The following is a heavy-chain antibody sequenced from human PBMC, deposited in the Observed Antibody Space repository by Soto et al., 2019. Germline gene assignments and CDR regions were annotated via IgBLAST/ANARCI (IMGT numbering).Heavy chain of an antibody. Sequence: QVQLVESGGGVVQPGGSLRLSCAASGFTFNTYGMHWVRQAPGKGPEWVAAIWYDGTNKYYADSVKGRFTISRDNSKNTLYLEMNSLRPEDTAVYYCARDLRKGRYMDVWGRGTTVTVSS. D-gene: IGHD3-16*01. CDR1: GFTFNTYG. J-gene: IGHJ6*03. CDR2: IWYDGTNK. CDR3: ARDLRKGRYMDV. V-gene: IGHV3-33*01.